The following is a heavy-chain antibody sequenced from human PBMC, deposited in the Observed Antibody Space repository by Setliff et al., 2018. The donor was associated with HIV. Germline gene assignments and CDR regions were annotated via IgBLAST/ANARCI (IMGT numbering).Heavy chain of an antibody. J-gene: IGHJ4*02. D-gene: IGHD5-12*01. CDR3: ARQDLGAYAPLRY. CDR2: INSDGSST. CDR1: GFTFSSYW. Sequence: PGGSLRLSCAASGFTFSSYWMYRVRQAPGKGLVWVSRINSDGSSTSYADSVKGRFTISRDNAKNTLYLQMNSLRAEDTAVYYCARQDLGAYAPLRYWGQGTLVTVSS. V-gene: IGHV3-74*01.